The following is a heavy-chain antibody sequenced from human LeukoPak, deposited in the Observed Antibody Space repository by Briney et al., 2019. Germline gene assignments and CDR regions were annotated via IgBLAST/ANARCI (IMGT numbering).Heavy chain of an antibody. D-gene: IGHD3-22*01. J-gene: IGHJ4*02. CDR3: ARVSHYYDSSGYYKGDDY. CDR2: ISAYNGNT. CDR1: GYTFTSYG. V-gene: IGHV1-18*01. Sequence: ASVKVSCKASGYTFTSYGISWVRQAPGQGLEWMGWISAYNGNTNYAQKLQGRVTMTTDTSTSTAYMELRSLRSDDTAVYYCARVSHYYDSSGYYKGDDYWGQGTLVTVSS.